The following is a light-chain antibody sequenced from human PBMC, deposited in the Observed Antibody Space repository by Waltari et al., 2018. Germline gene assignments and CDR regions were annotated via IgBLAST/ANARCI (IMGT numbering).Light chain of an antibody. CDR1: QSVSRT. Sequence: EIVLTQSPGTLSLAPGERATLSCRASQSVSRTLAWYQQKPGQAPTLHIYAASTRATGIPDRFSGRGSGTDCSLTISRLEPEDFAVYDCRHNVRLPAKFGQGTKVENK. V-gene: IGKV3-20*01. CDR3: RHNVRLPAK. CDR2: AAS. J-gene: IGKJ1*01.